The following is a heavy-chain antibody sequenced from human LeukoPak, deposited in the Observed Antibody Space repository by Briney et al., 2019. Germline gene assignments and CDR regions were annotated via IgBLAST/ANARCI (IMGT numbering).Heavy chain of an antibody. J-gene: IGHJ4*02. CDR3: AREKNLPYYDYVWGSRALDY. Sequence: ASVTVSCKASGYTFTSYGISWVRQAPGQGLEWMGWISAYNGNTNYAQKLQGRVTMTTDTSTSTAYMELRSLRSDDTAVYYCAREKNLPYYDYVWGSRALDYWGQGTLVTVSS. V-gene: IGHV1-18*01. D-gene: IGHD3-16*01. CDR1: GYTFTSYG. CDR2: ISAYNGNT.